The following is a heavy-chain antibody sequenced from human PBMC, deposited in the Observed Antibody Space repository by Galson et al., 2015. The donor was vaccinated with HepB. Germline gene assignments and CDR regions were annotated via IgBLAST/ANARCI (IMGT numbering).Heavy chain of an antibody. CDR1: GDSVSTKSGS. D-gene: IGHD4-11*01. CDR3: VRDHSWLDC. Sequence: CAISGDSVSTKSGSWNWIRQSPSRGLEWLGRTYYRSKWYNEYSASVKSRIIIKPDTSKNQFSLQLNSVTPEDTAVYYCVRDHSWLDCWGQGTLVTVSS. V-gene: IGHV6-1*01. CDR2: TYYRSKWYN. J-gene: IGHJ4*02.